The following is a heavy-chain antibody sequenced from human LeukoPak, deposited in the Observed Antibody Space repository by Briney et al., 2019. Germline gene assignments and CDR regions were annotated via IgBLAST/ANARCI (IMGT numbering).Heavy chain of an antibody. Sequence: PGGSLRLSCAASGFPFRSYGIHLVRPAPGKGLEWVALLSYYGSNKYYADSVKGRFTISRDNSKNTLYLQMNSLRAEDTAVYYCASIVGATMDYYYYGMDVWGQGTTVTVSS. CDR3: ASIVGATMDYYYYGMDV. D-gene: IGHD1-26*01. V-gene: IGHV3-30*03. CDR2: LSYYGSNK. J-gene: IGHJ6*02. CDR1: GFPFRSYG.